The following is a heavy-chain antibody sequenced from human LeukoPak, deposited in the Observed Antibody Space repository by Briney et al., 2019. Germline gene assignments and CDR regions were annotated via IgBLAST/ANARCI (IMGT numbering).Heavy chain of an antibody. J-gene: IGHJ1*01. Sequence: GESLKISCKGSGYSFTTYWISWVRQAPGQGLEWMGWISAYNGYTDYAQKLQGRVTMTTDTSTNTAYMELRSLRSDDTAVYYCARGDCSGDSCYLPEYFQHWARAPWSPSPQ. CDR1: GYSFTTYW. V-gene: IGHV1-18*04. CDR2: ISAYNGYT. CDR3: ARGDCSGDSCYLPEYFQH. D-gene: IGHD2-15*01.